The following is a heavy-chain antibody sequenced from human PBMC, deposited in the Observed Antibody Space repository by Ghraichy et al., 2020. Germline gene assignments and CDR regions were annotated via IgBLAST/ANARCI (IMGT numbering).Heavy chain of an antibody. V-gene: IGHV4-39*01. Sequence: SETLSLTCTVSGGSISSSSYYWGWIRQPPGKGLEWIGSIYYSGSTYYNPSLKSRVTISVDTSKNQFSLKLSSVTAADTAVYYCARHEVSDIQHWGQGTLVTVSS. CDR1: GGSISSSSYY. D-gene: IGHD2/OR15-2a*01. CDR2: IYYSGST. J-gene: IGHJ1*01. CDR3: ARHEVSDIQH.